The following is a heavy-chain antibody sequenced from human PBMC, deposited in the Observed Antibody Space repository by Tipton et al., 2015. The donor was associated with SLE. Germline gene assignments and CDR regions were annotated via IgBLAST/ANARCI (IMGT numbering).Heavy chain of an antibody. Sequence: TLSLTCTVSAGSIRSGTYYWSWIRQSAGKGLEWIGQIYTSGTTSYNPSLKSRVTISLDKSKNKFSLTLTSVTAADTAVYYCARRAWLRFNWFDPWGQGTLVTVSS. V-gene: IGHV4-61*09. J-gene: IGHJ5*02. CDR3: ARRAWLRFNWFDP. CDR1: AGSIRSGTYY. D-gene: IGHD5-12*01. CDR2: IYTSGTT.